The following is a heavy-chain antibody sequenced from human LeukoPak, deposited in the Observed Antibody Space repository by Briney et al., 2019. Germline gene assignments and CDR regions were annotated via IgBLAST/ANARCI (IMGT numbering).Heavy chain of an antibody. Sequence: SETLSLTCTVSGGSISSYYWSWIRQPAGKGLEWIGRMYTSGSTNYNPSLKSRVTMSVDTSKNQFSLKLSSVTAADTAVYYCARDEVTMVRGVIHSAYYFDYWGQGTLVTVSS. V-gene: IGHV4-4*07. CDR2: MYTSGST. J-gene: IGHJ4*02. D-gene: IGHD3-10*01. CDR3: ARDEVTMVRGVIHSAYYFDY. CDR1: GGSISSYY.